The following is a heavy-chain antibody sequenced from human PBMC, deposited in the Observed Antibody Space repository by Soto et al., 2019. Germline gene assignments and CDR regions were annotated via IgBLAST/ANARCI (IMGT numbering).Heavy chain of an antibody. CDR3: ARSLLALWDSSGYYSHTYWYFDL. V-gene: IGHV1-18*01. Sequence: ASVKVSCKASGYTFTSYGISWVRQAPGQGXEWMGWISAYNGNTNYAQKLQGRVTMTTDTSTSTAYMELRSLRSDDTAVYYCARSLLALWDSSGYYSHTYWYFDLWGRGTLVTVSS. J-gene: IGHJ2*01. CDR2: ISAYNGNT. D-gene: IGHD3-22*01. CDR1: GYTFTSYG.